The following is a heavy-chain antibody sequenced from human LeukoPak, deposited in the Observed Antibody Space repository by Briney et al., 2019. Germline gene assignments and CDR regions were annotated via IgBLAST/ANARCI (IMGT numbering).Heavy chain of an antibody. J-gene: IGHJ4*02. CDR1: GYFISSGYY. CDR3: ARRARGSSWEY. Sequence: SETLSLTCSVSGYFISSGYYWAWMRQPPGKGLEWIGSINHSGSTYYNPSLKSRVTISVDTSKNQFSLKLSSVTAADTAVYYCARRARGSSWEYWGQGTLVTVSS. V-gene: IGHV4-38-2*02. CDR2: INHSGST. D-gene: IGHD6-13*01.